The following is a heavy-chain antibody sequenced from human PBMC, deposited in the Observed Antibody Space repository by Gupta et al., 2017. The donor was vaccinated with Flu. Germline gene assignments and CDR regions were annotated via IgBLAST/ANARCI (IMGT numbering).Heavy chain of an antibody. CDR2: IIPVFGPT. J-gene: IGHJ4*02. Sequence: QVQLVQSGAEVKKPGSLVRVSCKASGVTFSTYAINWVRQAPGQGLEWMGGIIPVFGPTNYAQKFQGRVTITADECTSTAYMEISSLRSEDTAVYYCARKGGGHCSGGSCYSFDFWGQGTLVTVSS. CDR3: ARKGGGHCSGGSCYSFDF. V-gene: IGHV1-69*01. D-gene: IGHD2-15*01. CDR1: GVTFSTYA.